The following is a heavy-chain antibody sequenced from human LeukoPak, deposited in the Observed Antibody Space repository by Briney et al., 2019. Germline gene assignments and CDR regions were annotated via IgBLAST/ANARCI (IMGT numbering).Heavy chain of an antibody. D-gene: IGHD2-2*02. Sequence: ASVKVSCKASGYTFTSYGMNWVRQAPGQGLEWMGWMNPNSGNTGYAQKFQGRVTITRNTSISTAYMELSSLRSEDTAVYYCARYCSSTSCYTNWFDPWGQGTLVTVSS. CDR3: ARYCSSTSCYTNWFDP. J-gene: IGHJ5*02. V-gene: IGHV1-8*03. CDR1: GYTFTSYG. CDR2: MNPNSGNT.